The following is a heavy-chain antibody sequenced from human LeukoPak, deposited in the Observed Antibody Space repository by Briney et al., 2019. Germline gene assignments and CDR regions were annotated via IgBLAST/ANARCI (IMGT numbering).Heavy chain of an antibody. CDR3: AKVVIPYYYGSGNYYPPDY. CDR2: ISWNSGSI. V-gene: IGHV3-9*01. J-gene: IGHJ4*02. D-gene: IGHD3-10*01. Sequence: GGSLRLSCAASGFTFDDYAMHWVRQAPGKGLEWVSGISWNSGSIGYADSVKGRFTISRDNAKNSLYLQMNSLRAEDTAVYYCAKVVIPYYYGSGNYYPPDYWGQGTLVTVSS. CDR1: GFTFDDYA.